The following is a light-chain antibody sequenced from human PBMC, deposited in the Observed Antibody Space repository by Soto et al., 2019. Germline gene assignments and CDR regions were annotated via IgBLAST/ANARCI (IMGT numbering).Light chain of an antibody. J-gene: IGLJ1*01. CDR2: DVS. CDR1: SSDVGGYNY. Sequence: SVLTQPASVSGSPGQSITISCTGASSDVGGYNYVSWYQQHPGKAPKLIIYDVSNRPSGVSDRFSGSKSGNTASLTISGPQTEDEADYFCSSCATSSTLHVFGTGTKVTVL. CDR3: SSCATSSTLHV. V-gene: IGLV2-14*03.